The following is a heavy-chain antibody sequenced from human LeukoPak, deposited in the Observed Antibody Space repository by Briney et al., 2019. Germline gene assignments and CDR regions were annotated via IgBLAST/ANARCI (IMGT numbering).Heavy chain of an antibody. D-gene: IGHD2-15*01. Sequence: GSLRLSCAASGFTFSSYGMNWVRQALGKGLEWVAVISYDETNKYYADSVKGRFTISRDNSKNTLYLQMNSLRAEDTAVYYCAKDRFVSASATSTYYFDYWGQGTLVTVSS. CDR1: GFTFSSYG. CDR2: ISYDETNK. J-gene: IGHJ4*02. CDR3: AKDRFVSASATSTYYFDY. V-gene: IGHV3-30*18.